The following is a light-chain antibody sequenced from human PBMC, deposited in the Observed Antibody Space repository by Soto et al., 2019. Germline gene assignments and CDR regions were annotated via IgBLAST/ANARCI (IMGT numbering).Light chain of an antibody. CDR1: SSDVGAYDY. CDR3: SSFTTSTSYV. V-gene: IGLV2-14*03. J-gene: IGLJ1*01. Sequence: QSALTQPASVSGSPGQSITISCTGTSSDVGAYDYVSWYQQHPGEVPKLMIFDVSDRPSGVSNRFSGSKSGNTASLTISGLQAEDEAVYYCSSFTTSTSYVFGTGTKVTVL. CDR2: DVS.